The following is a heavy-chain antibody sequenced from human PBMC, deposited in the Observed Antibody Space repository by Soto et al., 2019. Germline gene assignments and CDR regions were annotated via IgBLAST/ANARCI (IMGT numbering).Heavy chain of an antibody. D-gene: IGHD1-1*01. CDR3: ARDNGNWNDRYFDY. V-gene: IGHV3-48*03. CDR2: ISSSGSTI. Sequence: PGGSLRLSCAASGFTFSSYEMNWVRQAPGKGLEWVSYISSSGSTIYYADSVKGRFTISRDNAKNSLYLQMNSLRAEDTAVYYCARDNGNWNDRYFDYWGQGTLVTVSS. CDR1: GFTFSSYE. J-gene: IGHJ4*02.